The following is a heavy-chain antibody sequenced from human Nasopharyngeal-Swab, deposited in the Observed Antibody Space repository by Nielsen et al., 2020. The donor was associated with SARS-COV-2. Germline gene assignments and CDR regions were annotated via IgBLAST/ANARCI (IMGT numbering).Heavy chain of an antibody. CDR2: ISSSGITI. V-gene: IGHV3-11*01. J-gene: IGHJ4*02. D-gene: IGHD2-21*02. CDR1: GFTFSDYY. Sequence: GESLKISCAASGFTFSDYYMSWIRQAPGKGLEWVSYISSSGITIYYADPVKGRFTISRDNAKNSLYLQMNSLRAEDTAVYYCARPQCRGGGDCHYYFDYWGQGTLVTVSS. CDR3: ARPQCRGGGDCHYYFDY.